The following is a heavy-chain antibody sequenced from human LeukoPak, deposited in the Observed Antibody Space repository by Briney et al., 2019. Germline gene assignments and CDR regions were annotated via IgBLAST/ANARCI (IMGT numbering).Heavy chain of an antibody. CDR3: ARQGEYSGYQAFDY. CDR2: ISYSGST. D-gene: IGHD5-12*01. J-gene: IGHJ4*02. V-gene: IGHV4-59*08. Sequence: GSLRLSCAASGFTFSSYWMSWVRQAPGKGLEWIGYISYSGSTNYNPSLKSRVTISVDTSKNQFSLKLSSVTAADTAVYYCARQGEYSGYQAFDYWGQGTLVTVSS. CDR1: GFTFSSYW.